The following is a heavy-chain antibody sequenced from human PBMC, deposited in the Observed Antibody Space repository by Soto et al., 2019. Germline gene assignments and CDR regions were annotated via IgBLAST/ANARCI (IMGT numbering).Heavy chain of an antibody. CDR1: GYSYTSYW. V-gene: IGHV5-51*01. CDR2: IYPGDSDT. Sequence: RGESLKISCKGSGYSYTSYWLGWVRQMPGKGLEWMGIIYPGDSDTRYSPSFQGQVTISADKSISTAYLQWSSLKDSDTAIYYCARRAYYYYGMDVRGQGTTVTVSS. CDR3: ARRAYYYYGMDV. J-gene: IGHJ6*02.